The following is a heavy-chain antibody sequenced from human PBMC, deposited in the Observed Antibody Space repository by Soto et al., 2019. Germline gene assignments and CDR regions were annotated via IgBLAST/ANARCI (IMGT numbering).Heavy chain of an antibody. D-gene: IGHD2-21*01. V-gene: IGHV4-4*02. CDR1: GDSISSTHW. J-gene: IGHJ5*02. CDR3: ATLPPRIVVTVLPIPT. Sequence: QVYLHQSGPGLVKPSGTLSLTCAVSGDSISSTHWWTWVRQTPGKGLEWIGEVYHSGSTSYNPSLKSRVTISMDKPNNQCSLKVTSVTAADTAVYYCATLPPRIVVTVLPIPTWGQGTLVSVSS. CDR2: VYHSGST.